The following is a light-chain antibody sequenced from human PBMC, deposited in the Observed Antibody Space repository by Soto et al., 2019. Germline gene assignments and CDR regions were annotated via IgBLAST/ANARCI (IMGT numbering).Light chain of an antibody. V-gene: IGLV1-40*01. J-gene: IGLJ1*01. CDR2: GNS. CDR3: QSYDSSLSGSGV. CDR1: SSNIGAGYD. Sequence: QSVLTQPPSGSGAPGQRVTISCTGSSSNIGAGYDVHWYQQLPGTAPKLLIYGNSNRPSGVPDRFSGSKSGTSASLAITGLQAEDEADYYCQSYDSSLSGSGVFGAGTKVTVL.